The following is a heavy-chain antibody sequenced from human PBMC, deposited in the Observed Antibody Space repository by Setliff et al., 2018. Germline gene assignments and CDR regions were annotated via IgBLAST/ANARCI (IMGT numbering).Heavy chain of an antibody. CDR1: GGSINSGSYY. CDR2: IYSRGST. CDR3: ARWCSSTSCYGGGEYYFDY. J-gene: IGHJ4*02. Sequence: SETLSLTCTVSGGSINSGSYYWSWIRQPAGKGLEWIGRIYSRGSTNYNPSLKSRVTVSLDASKNQFSLKLSSVTAADTAVYYCARWCSSTSCYGGGEYYFDYWGQGTLVTVSS. D-gene: IGHD2-2*01. V-gene: IGHV4-61*02.